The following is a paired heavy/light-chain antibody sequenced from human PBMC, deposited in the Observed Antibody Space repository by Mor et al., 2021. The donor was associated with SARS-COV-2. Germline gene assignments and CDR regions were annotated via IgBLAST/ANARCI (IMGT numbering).Heavy chain of an antibody. V-gene: IGHV3-7*01. Sequence: EVQLVESGGGLVQPGGSLRLSCAASEFIFSDFWMSWVRQAPGKGLEWVANIEEDGTTKNYADSVKGRFTISRDNAKNSLFLQMNSLKIDDTAVYYCAREPNWSFDFWGQGALVSVSS. J-gene: IGHJ4*02. CDR1: EFIFSDFW. CDR3: AREPNWSFDF. CDR2: IEEDGTTK. D-gene: IGHD1-1*01.
Light chain of an antibody. J-gene: IGLJ3*02. CDR1: SSDVGNYNY. CDR3: CSYAGRYHWM. V-gene: IGLV2-11*01. CDR2: EVT. Sequence: QSALTQPRSVSGSPGQSVTISCTGTSSDVGNYNYVSWYQQHPGKAPKLMTYEVTKRPSGVPDRFSGSKSGNTASLTISGLQAEDEADYYCCSYAGRYHWMFGGGTKLTVL.